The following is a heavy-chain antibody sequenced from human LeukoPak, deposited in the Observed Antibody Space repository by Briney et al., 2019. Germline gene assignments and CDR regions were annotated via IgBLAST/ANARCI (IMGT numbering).Heavy chain of an antibody. Sequence: SETLSLTCTVSGVSISSYYWSWIRQPPGKGLEWIGYIYYSGSTNYNPSLKSRVTISVGTSKNQFSLKLSSVTAADTAVYYCARLPDYYDSNGYYFDYWGQGTLVTVSS. CDR3: ARLPDYYDSNGYYFDY. CDR1: GVSISSYY. D-gene: IGHD3-22*01. J-gene: IGHJ4*02. V-gene: IGHV4-59*01. CDR2: IYYSGST.